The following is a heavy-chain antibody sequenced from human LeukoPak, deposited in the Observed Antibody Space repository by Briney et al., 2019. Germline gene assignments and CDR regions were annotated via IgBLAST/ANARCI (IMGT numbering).Heavy chain of an antibody. CDR2: MSNSGHT. CDR1: GGSVSSGSYY. D-gene: IGHD6-13*01. CDR3: ARVSVAGTGPDY. Sequence: SETLSLTCTVSGGSVSSGSYYWSWIRQPPGKGLEWIGFMSNSGHTDSSPSLKSRVTISLGTSKSQFSLKLNSVTAADTAFYYCARVSVAGTGPDYWGQGTPVTVSS. V-gene: IGHV4-61*01. J-gene: IGHJ4*02.